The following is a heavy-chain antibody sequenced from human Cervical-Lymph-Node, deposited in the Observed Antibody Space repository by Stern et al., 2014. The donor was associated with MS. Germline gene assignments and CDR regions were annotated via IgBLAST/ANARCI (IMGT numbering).Heavy chain of an antibody. CDR3: ANQLVFDGSDY. CDR1: GFTFSSYW. D-gene: IGHD2-2*01. CDR2: INSDGSST. Sequence: EVQLVQSGGGLVQPGGSLRLSCAASGFTFSSYWMHWVRQAPGKGLVWVSRINSDGSSTNYADSVKGRFTISRDNAKNTLYLQMNSLRAEDTAVYYCANQLVFDGSDYWGQGTLVTVSS. V-gene: IGHV3-74*02. J-gene: IGHJ4*02.